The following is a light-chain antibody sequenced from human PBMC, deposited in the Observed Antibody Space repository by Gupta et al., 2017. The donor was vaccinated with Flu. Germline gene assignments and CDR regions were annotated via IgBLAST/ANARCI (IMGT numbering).Light chain of an antibody. CDR1: QGIRSD. J-gene: IGKJ1*01. V-gene: IGKV1-17*01. Sequence: LSASVGDRVTITCRASQGIRSDLGWFQQKPGKAPKRLIYGASTLQYGVPSRFSGSGSGTEFTLTISSLQPEDFATYYCLQYYDYPRTFVQGTKVEIK. CDR2: GAS. CDR3: LQYYDYPRT.